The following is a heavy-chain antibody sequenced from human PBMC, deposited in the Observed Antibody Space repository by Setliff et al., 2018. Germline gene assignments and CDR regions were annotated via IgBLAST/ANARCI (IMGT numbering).Heavy chain of an antibody. V-gene: IGHV4-61*02. CDR1: GGSIGSGSYY. CDR2: LHTSGST. J-gene: IGHJ4*02. Sequence: SETLSLTCAVSGGSIGSGSYYWSWIRQPAGKGLEWVGRLHTSGSTNYNPSLKSRVTISVDTSKNQFSLKVTSVTAADTAVYFCARDNTIVGATDYWGQGTLVTVSS. CDR3: ARDNTIVGATDY. D-gene: IGHD1-26*01.